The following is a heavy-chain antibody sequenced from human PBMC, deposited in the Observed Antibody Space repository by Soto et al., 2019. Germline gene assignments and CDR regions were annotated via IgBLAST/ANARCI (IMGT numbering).Heavy chain of an antibody. J-gene: IGHJ4*02. CDR1: GFTFSSYG. D-gene: IGHD3-10*01. CDR2: IWYDGSNK. Sequence: GGSLRLSCAASGFTFSSYGMHWVRQAPGKGLEWVAVIWYDGSNKYYADSVKGRFTISRDNSKNTLYLQMNSLRAEDTAVYYCARDRGRQGEVQDYWGQGTLVTVSS. V-gene: IGHV3-33*01. CDR3: ARDRGRQGEVQDY.